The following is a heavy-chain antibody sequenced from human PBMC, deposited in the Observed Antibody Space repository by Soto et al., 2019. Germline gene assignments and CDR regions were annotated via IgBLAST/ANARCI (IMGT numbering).Heavy chain of an antibody. CDR1: GYTFTSYG. V-gene: IGHV1-18*03. Sequence: QVQLVQSGAEVKKPGASVKVSCKASGYTFTSYGISWVRQAPGQGLEWMGWISAYNGNTNYAQKFQGRVTMTTDTPKSIVYMALRMLSFVELVVFYVVRELFWGGCGESRWMVQWGQGTLVTV. CDR2: ISAYNGNT. J-gene: IGHJ4*02. D-gene: IGHD3-10*01. CDR3: VRELFWGGCGESRWMVQ.